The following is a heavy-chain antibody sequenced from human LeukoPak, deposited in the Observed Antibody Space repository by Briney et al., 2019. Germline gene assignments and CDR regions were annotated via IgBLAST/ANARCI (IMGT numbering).Heavy chain of an antibody. J-gene: IGHJ4*02. V-gene: IGHV1-2*06. D-gene: IGHD6-13*01. CDR2: INPNSGGT. CDR3: ARDQSIAAAGTSDY. CDR1: GYTFTGYY. Sequence: ASVKVSCKASGYTFTGYYMHWVRQAPGQGLEWMGRINPNSGGTNYAQKFQGRVTMTTDTSTSTAYMELRSLRSDDTAVYYCARDQSIAAAGTSDYWGQGTLITVSS.